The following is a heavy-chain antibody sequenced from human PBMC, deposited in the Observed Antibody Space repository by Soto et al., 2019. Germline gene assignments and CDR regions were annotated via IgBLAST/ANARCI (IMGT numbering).Heavy chain of an antibody. CDR1: GGTFSSYA. V-gene: IGHV1-69*06. J-gene: IGHJ4*02. CDR2: IIPIFGTA. Sequence: SVKVSCKASGGTFSSYAISWVRQAPGQGLEWMGGIIPIFGTANYAQKFQGRVTITADKSTSTAYMELSSLRSEDTAVYYCARERDYYDSSGYYYALDYWGQGTLVTVSS. D-gene: IGHD3-22*01. CDR3: ARERDYYDSSGYYYALDY.